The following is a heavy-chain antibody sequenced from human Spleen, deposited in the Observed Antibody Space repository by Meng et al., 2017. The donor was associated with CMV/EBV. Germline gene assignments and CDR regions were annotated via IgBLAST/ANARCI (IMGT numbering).Heavy chain of an antibody. CDR3: ARGERHNWNLLLS. V-gene: IGHV1-69*05. CDR2: IIPGFGAA. D-gene: IGHD1-7*01. J-gene: IGHJ4*02. Sequence: SVKVSCKTSGDTFRSYGISWGRQAPGQGLEWMGGIIPGFGAANYAQKFQGRVTITTDESTSTAYMELNSLRSEDTAVYYCARGERHNWNLLLSWGQGTLVTVSS. CDR1: GDTFRSYG.